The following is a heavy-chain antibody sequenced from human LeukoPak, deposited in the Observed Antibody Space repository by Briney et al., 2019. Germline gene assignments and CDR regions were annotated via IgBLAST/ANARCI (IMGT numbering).Heavy chain of an antibody. J-gene: IGHJ4*02. Sequence: GASVKVSCKAPGYTFTSYDINWVRQATGQGLEWMGWMNPNSGNTGYAQKFQGRVTMTRNTSISTAYMELSSLRSEDTAVYYCARGPVYCSSTSCYTGFDYWGQGTLVTVSS. D-gene: IGHD2-2*02. CDR3: ARGPVYCSSTSCYTGFDY. V-gene: IGHV1-8*01. CDR1: GYTFTSYD. CDR2: MNPNSGNT.